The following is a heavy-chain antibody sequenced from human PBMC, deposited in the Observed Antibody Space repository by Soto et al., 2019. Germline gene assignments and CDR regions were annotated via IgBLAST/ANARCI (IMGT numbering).Heavy chain of an antibody. CDR1: GYTFSDYF. CDR2: VNPKRGGT. J-gene: IGHJ2*01. D-gene: IGHD1-1*01. V-gene: IGHV1-2*02. Sequence: QVQLVQSGAEVRKPGASVRVSCKTYGYTFSDYFLHWVRQAPGQGPEWVGFVNPKRGGTEYSQRFQGRVTMTRDTSTTTVYMDLKWLTSKDTAVYYCARDSGNPGRFCYFDNWGRGSLVTVSS. CDR3: ARDSGNPGRFCYFDN.